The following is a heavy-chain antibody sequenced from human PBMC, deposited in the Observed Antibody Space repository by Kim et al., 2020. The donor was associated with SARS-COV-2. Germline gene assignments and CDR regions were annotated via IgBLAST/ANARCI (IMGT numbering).Heavy chain of an antibody. CDR3: ARGPTTDDPFDY. Sequence: YYADSVKGRFTISRDNAKNSLYLQMNSLRAEDTAVYYCARGPTTDDPFDYWGQGTLVTVSS. J-gene: IGHJ4*02. D-gene: IGHD4-17*01. V-gene: IGHV3-21*01.